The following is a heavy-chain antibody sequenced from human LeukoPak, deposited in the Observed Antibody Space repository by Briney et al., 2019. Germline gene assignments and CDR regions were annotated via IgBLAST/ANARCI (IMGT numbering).Heavy chain of an antibody. V-gene: IGHV3-53*01. D-gene: IGHD3-16*02. Sequence: GGSLRLSCAASGLTVRNNYMSWVRQAPGKGLEWVSVVYSDGSTYYEDSVKGRFTISRDTSKNTLSLQMNSLRAEDTAVYYCARDLGLSLDYWGQGTLVTVSS. J-gene: IGHJ4*02. CDR1: GLTVRNNY. CDR3: ARDLGLSLDY. CDR2: VYSDGST.